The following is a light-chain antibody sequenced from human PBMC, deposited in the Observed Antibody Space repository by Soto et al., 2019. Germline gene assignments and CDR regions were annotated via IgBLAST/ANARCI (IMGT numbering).Light chain of an antibody. Sequence: DIVMTQSPDSLAVSLGERATINCKSSQSVLSNSNNKNSIAWYQQKPGQPPRLLIYCASTRESGVPDRFSGSGSGTDVKLTISSLQGQDVAVSFCYQYEQNPTWRFGRGTRVDIK. CDR2: CAS. V-gene: IGKV4-1*01. CDR1: QSVLSNSNNKNS. J-gene: IGKJ1*01. CDR3: YQYEQNPTWR.